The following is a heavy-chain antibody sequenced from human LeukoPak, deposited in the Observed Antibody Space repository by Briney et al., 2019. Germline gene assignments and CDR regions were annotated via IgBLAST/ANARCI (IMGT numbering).Heavy chain of an antibody. D-gene: IGHD3-10*01. CDR2: IYYSGST. CDR1: GGSISSYY. V-gene: IGHV4-59*01. J-gene: IGHJ6*02. Sequence: PSETLSLTCTVSGGSISSYYWSWIRQPPGKGLEWIGYIYYSGSTNYNPSLKSRVTISVDTSKNQFSLKLSSVTAADTAVYYCAREGRYHGSGGYYNGYYYYGMDVWGQGTTVTVSS. CDR3: AREGRYHGSGGYYNGYYYYGMDV.